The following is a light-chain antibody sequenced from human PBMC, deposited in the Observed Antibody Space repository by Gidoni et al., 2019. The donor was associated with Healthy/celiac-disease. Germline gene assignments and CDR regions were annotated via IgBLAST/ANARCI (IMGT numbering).Light chain of an antibody. V-gene: IGKV2-28*01. CDR3: MQALQTPRT. J-gene: IGKJ1*01. Sequence: DIVMTQSPLSMPVTPGEPASISCRSTQSLLPSNGYNYLDWYLQKPGQSPLLLIYLGSQRSSGVPDRFSGSGSGTDFTLKISRVEAEYVGFYYCMQALQTPRTFGQGTKVEIK. CDR2: LGS. CDR1: QSLLPSNGYNY.